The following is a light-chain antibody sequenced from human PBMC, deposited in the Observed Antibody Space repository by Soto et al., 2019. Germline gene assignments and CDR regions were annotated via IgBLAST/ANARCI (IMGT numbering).Light chain of an antibody. CDR2: DAS. CDR1: QGVSRY. CDR3: QQCGT. J-gene: IGKJ1*01. Sequence: ELVLTQSPATLSLSPGERATLSCSASQGVSRYVGWYQQKPGQAPRLLIYDASNRATGLPARFSGSGSGTDFTLTISSLEPEDFAVDYCQQCGTIGQGTKVEI. V-gene: IGKV3-11*01.